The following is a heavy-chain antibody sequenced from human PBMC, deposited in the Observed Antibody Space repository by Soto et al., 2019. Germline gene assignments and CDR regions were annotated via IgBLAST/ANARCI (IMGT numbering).Heavy chain of an antibody. CDR1: GYTFTNYY. Sequence: QVQLVQSGAEVKKHGASVKVSCKASGYTFTNYYMHWVRQAHGQGLEWMGIINCSGGSTDYAQKGQCGVTMTRNSSTITVYMERSSLRSEDTAVYYCAKDSGKLANYFDYWGQGPLVTVSS. J-gene: IGHJ4*02. D-gene: IGHD5-12*01. CDR3: AKDSGKLANYFDY. V-gene: IGHV1-46*01. CDR2: INCSGGST.